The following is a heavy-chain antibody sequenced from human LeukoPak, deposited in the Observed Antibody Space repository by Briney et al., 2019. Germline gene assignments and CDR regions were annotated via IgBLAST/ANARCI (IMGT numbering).Heavy chain of an antibody. CDR2: INHSGST. CDR3: ARGGVLLWGYYYGMDV. V-gene: IGHV4-34*01. Sequence: SETLSLTCAVYGGSFSGYYWSWTRQPPGKGLEWIGEINHSGSTNYNPSLKSRVTISVDTSKNQFSLKLSSVTAADTAVYYCARGGVLLWGYYYGMDVWGQGTTVTVSS. J-gene: IGHJ6*02. CDR1: GGSFSGYY. D-gene: IGHD3-10*01.